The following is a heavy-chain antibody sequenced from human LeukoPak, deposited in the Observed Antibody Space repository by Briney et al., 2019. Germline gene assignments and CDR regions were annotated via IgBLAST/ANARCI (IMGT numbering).Heavy chain of an antibody. CDR2: ISTSSTYI. CDR3: VRKMKTGSSSGDYDY. D-gene: IGHD1-1*01. J-gene: IGHJ4*02. Sequence: PGGSLRLSCAASGSIFSGHTMNWVRQAPGRGLEWVSSISTSSTYIYYAGSVEGRFTISRHNPKNSLFLQMNSLRAEDTAIYYCVRKMKTGSSSGDYDYWGQGTLVTVSS. CDR1: GSIFSGHT. V-gene: IGHV3-21*06.